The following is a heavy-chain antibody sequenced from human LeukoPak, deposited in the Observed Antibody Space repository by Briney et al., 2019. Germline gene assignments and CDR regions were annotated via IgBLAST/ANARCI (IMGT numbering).Heavy chain of an antibody. CDR2: ISSSSGYT. Sequence: GGSLRLSCAASGFTFSDYYMSWIRQAPGKGLEWVSYISSSSGYTNYADSVKGRFTISRDNAKNSLYLQMNSLRAEDTAVYYCAARRGLVHFDYWGQGTLVTVSS. CDR3: AARRGLVHFDY. CDR1: GFTFSDYY. V-gene: IGHV3-11*06. D-gene: IGHD3-10*01. J-gene: IGHJ4*02.